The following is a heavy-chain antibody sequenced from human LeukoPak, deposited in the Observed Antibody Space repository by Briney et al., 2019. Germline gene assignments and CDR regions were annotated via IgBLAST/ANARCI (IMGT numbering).Heavy chain of an antibody. D-gene: IGHD3-22*01. CDR2: ISSSSSYI. CDR3: AKGSYYDSSGSFYFDY. CDR1: GFTFSSYS. V-gene: IGHV3-21*04. Sequence: GGSLRLSCAASGFTFSSYSMNWVRQAPGKGLEWGSSISSSSSYIYYADSVKGRFTISRDNSKNTLYVQVNSLGTEDTAAYYCAKGSYYDSSGSFYFDYWGQGTLVTVSS. J-gene: IGHJ4*02.